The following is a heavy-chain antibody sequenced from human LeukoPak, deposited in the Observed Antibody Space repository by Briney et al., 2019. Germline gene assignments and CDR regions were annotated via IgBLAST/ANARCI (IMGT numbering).Heavy chain of an antibody. Sequence: ASVKVSCKVSGYTLTELSMHWVRQAPGKGLEWMGGFDPEDGETIYAQKFQGRVTMTEDTSTDTAYMELSSLRSKDTAVYYCATDVAGIGPYNWFDPWGQGTLVTVSS. CDR1: GYTLTELS. CDR2: FDPEDGET. J-gene: IGHJ5*02. V-gene: IGHV1-24*01. CDR3: ATDVAGIGPYNWFDP. D-gene: IGHD2-15*01.